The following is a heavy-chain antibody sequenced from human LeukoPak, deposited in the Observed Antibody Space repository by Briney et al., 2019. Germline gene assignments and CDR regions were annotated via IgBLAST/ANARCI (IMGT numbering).Heavy chain of an antibody. Sequence: GGSLRISCAASGFTFSSYWMHWVRQAPGKGLVWVSRTNSDGSSTSYADSVKGRFTISRDNAKNTLYLQMNSLRAEDTAVYYCARESGFKSWGQGTLVTVSS. CDR2: TNSDGSST. CDR3: ARESGFKS. CDR1: GFTFSSYW. J-gene: IGHJ4*02. D-gene: IGHD3-10*01. V-gene: IGHV3-74*01.